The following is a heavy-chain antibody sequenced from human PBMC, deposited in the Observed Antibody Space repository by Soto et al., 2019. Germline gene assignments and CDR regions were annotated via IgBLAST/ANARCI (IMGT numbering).Heavy chain of an antibody. CDR1: GYSFSTYG. CDR3: VRGPDIIVVPSALGHFDH. Sequence: QVHLEQSGAEMKKPGASVNVSCKASGYSFSTYGVSWVRQAPRQGPEWMGWISAYNGNTNYAQRFQGRLTLTTDTSTSTAYMELRGLRSDDTAVYYCVRGPDIIVVPSALGHFDHWGQGALVTVSS. CDR2: ISAYNGNT. V-gene: IGHV1-18*01. D-gene: IGHD2-2*01. J-gene: IGHJ4*02.